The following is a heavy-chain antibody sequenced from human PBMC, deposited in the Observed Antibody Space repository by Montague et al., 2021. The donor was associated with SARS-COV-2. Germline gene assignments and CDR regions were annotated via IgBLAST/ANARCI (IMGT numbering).Heavy chain of an antibody. Sequence: CAISGDSVASISATCNWVGQTPSLDLEWLVRTYYMPKRNNDYAVSVRGRVTINPDTSKNQFSLQLNSVTPEDTAIYYCTSGREGNYNVMDVWGQGTTVTVSS. D-gene: IGHD1-1*01. CDR3: TSGREGNYNVMDV. CDR2: TYYMPKRNN. J-gene: IGHJ6*02. V-gene: IGHV6-1*01. CDR1: GDSVASISAT.